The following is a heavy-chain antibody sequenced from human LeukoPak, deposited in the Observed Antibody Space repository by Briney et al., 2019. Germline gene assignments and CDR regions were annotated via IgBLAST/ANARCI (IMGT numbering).Heavy chain of an antibody. CDR3: ARSLLRAVGNPFDY. V-gene: IGHV4-4*02. Sequence: SGTLSLTRAVSGGSISSSNWWSWVRQPPGKGLEWIGEIYHSGSTNYNPPLKSRVTISVDKSKNQFSLKLSSVTAADTAVYYCARSLLRAVGNPFDYWGQGTLVTISS. CDR2: IYHSGST. D-gene: IGHD6-13*01. J-gene: IGHJ4*02. CDR1: GGSISSSNW.